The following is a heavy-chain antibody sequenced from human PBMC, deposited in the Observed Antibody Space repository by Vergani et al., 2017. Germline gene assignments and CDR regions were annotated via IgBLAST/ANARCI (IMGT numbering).Heavy chain of an antibody. J-gene: IGHJ4*02. Sequence: QVQLQESGPGLVKPSETLSLTCTVSGGSISSYYWSWIRQPPGKGLEWIGYIYTSGSTNYNPSLKSRVTISVDTSKNQFSLKLSSVTAADTAVYYCARDRYYGSGSYYYFDYWGQGTLVTVSS. CDR1: GGSISSYY. V-gene: IGHV4-4*09. D-gene: IGHD3-10*01. CDR2: IYTSGST. CDR3: ARDRYYGSGSYYYFDY.